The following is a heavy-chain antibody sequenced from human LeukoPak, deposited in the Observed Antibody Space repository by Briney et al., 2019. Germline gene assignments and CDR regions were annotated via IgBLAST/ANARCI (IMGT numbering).Heavy chain of an antibody. D-gene: IGHD5-18*01. J-gene: IGHJ4*02. V-gene: IGHV4-39*07. CDR1: GGSISSSSYY. Sequence: KPSETLSLTCTVSGGSISSSSYYWGWIRQPPGKGLEWIGSIYYSGSTYYNPSLKSRVTISVDTSKNQFSLKLSSVTAADTAVYYCARDGYSYGRYFDYWGQGTLVTVSS. CDR3: ARDGYSYGRYFDY. CDR2: IYYSGST.